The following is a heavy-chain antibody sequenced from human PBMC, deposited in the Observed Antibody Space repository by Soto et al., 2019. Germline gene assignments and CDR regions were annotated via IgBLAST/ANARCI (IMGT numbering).Heavy chain of an antibody. Sequence: QVQLVQSGAKVKKPGSSVKVSCKASGGTFSSYAISWVRQAPGQGLEWMGGIIPIFGTANYAQKFQGRVTITADESTSTAYMELSSLRSEDTAVYYCATNDGYCSGGSCYSYYYYGMDVWGQGTTVTVSS. CDR2: IIPIFGTA. CDR1: GGTFSSYA. V-gene: IGHV1-69*01. CDR3: ATNDGYCSGGSCYSYYYYGMDV. D-gene: IGHD2-15*01. J-gene: IGHJ6*02.